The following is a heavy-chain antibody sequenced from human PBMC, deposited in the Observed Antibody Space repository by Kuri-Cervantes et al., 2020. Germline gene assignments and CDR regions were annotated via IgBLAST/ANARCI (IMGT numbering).Heavy chain of an antibody. CDR3: ARGHNVFDY. J-gene: IGHJ4*02. Sequence: ETLSLTCAASGFTFSSYAMHWVRQAPGKGLEWVANIKQDGSEKYYVDSVRGRFTISRDNAKNSLYLQMTSLRAEDTAVYYCARGHNVFDYWGQGTLVTVSS. D-gene: IGHD1-1*01. V-gene: IGHV3-7*01. CDR2: IKQDGSEK. CDR1: GFTFSSYA.